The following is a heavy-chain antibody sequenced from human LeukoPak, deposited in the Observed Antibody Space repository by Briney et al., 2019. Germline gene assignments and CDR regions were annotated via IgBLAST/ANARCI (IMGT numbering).Heavy chain of an antibody. CDR3: ARLSEEVVVVPAAMRPNNWFDP. CDR1: GGTFSSYA. CDR2: IIPIFGTA. V-gene: IGHV1-69*13. D-gene: IGHD2-2*01. Sequence: SVKVSCKASGGTFSSYAISWVRPAPGQGLAWMGGIIPIFGTANYAQKFQGRVTITADESTSTAYMELSSLRSEDTAVYYCARLSEEVVVVPAAMRPNNWFDPWGQGTLVTVSS. J-gene: IGHJ5*02.